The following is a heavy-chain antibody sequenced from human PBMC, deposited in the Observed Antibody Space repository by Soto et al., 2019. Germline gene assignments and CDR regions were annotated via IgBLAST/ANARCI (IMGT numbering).Heavy chain of an antibody. Sequence: GASVKVSCKASGYTFTGYYMHWVRQAPGQGLEWMGWINPNSGGTNYAQKFQGRVTMTRDTSISTAYMELSRLRSDDTAVYYCAREPLYSSSWYAHFYYFDYWGQGTLVTV. J-gene: IGHJ4*02. V-gene: IGHV1-2*02. D-gene: IGHD6-13*01. CDR3: AREPLYSSSWYAHFYYFDY. CDR1: GYTFTGYY. CDR2: INPNSGGT.